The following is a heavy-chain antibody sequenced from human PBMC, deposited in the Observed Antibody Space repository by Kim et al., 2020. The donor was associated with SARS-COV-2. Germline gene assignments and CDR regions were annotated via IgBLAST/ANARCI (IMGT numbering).Heavy chain of an antibody. V-gene: IGHV4-4*02. CDR2: IYHSGST. D-gene: IGHD3-10*01. CDR3: AREGHYYGSGGLFDY. CDR1: GGSIYSSNW. Sequence: SETLSLTCAVSGGSIYSSNWWSWVRQPPGKGLEWIGEIYHSGSTNYNPSLKSRVTISVDKSKNQFSLKLSSVTAADTAVYYCAREGHYYGSGGLFDYWGQEPWSPSPQ. J-gene: IGHJ4*01.